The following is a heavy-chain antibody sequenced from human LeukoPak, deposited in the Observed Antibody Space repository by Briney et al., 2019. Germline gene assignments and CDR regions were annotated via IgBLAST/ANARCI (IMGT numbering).Heavy chain of an antibody. V-gene: IGHV3-48*03. Sequence: PGGSLRLSCAASGFTFSSYEMNWVRQAPGKGLEWVSYISSSGSTIYYADSVKGRFTISRDNAKNSLYLQMNSLRAEDTAVYYCARESAGITMIVVVIGGYFDYWGQGTLATVSS. CDR2: ISSSGSTI. CDR1: GFTFSSYE. D-gene: IGHD3-22*01. CDR3: ARESAGITMIVVVIGGYFDY. J-gene: IGHJ4*02.